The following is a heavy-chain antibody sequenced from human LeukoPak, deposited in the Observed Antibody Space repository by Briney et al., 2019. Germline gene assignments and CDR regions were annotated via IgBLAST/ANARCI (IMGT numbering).Heavy chain of an antibody. Sequence: ASVKVSCKVSGYTLTELSMHWVRQAPGKGLEWMGGFDPEDGETIYAQKFQGRVTITADESTSTAYMELSSLRSEDTAVYYCARDYGIVVVPAAIPGWFDPWGQGTLVTVSS. D-gene: IGHD2-2*02. J-gene: IGHJ5*02. CDR2: FDPEDGET. CDR3: ARDYGIVVVPAAIPGWFDP. V-gene: IGHV1-24*01. CDR1: GYTLTELS.